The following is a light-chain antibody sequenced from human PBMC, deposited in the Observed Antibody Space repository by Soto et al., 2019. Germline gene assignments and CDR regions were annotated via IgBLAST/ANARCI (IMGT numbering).Light chain of an antibody. J-gene: IGLJ1*01. CDR1: SSDVGGYNY. V-gene: IGLV2-11*01. Sequence: QSLLTQPRSVSGSPGQSVAISCTGTSSDVGGYNYVSWYQQHPGKAPKLIIYDVTKRPSGVPDRFSGSSSGNTASLTISGLQAEDEADYFCCSYAGSYSYVFGTGTRSPS. CDR2: DVT. CDR3: CSYAGSYSYV.